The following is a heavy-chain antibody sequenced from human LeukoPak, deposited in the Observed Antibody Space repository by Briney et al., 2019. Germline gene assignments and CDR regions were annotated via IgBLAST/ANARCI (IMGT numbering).Heavy chain of an antibody. Sequence: SETLSLTCAVSGYSISSGYYWGWIRQPPGKGLEWIGSIYHSGSIYYNPSLKSRVTISVDTSKNQFSLKLSSVTAADTAVYYCARDPGSSGWYYWYFDLWGRGTLVTVSS. CDR1: GYSISSGYY. CDR3: ARDPGSSGWYYWYFDL. J-gene: IGHJ2*01. D-gene: IGHD6-19*01. CDR2: IYHSGSI. V-gene: IGHV4-38-2*02.